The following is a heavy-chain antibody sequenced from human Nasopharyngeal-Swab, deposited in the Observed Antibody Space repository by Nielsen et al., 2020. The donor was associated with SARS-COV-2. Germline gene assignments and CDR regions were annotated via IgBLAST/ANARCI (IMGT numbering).Heavy chain of an antibody. CDR1: GFTFSTYG. CDR2: IWYDGSIK. CDR3: ARGSSLVSFDY. J-gene: IGHJ4*02. Sequence: GESLKISCVASGFTFSTYGMHWVRQAPGKGLEWVANIWYDGSIKYYADSVKGRFTISRDNSKNTLYLQMNSLRGEDTAVYYCARGSSLVSFDYWGQGTLVTVSS. V-gene: IGHV3-33*08. D-gene: IGHD6-13*01.